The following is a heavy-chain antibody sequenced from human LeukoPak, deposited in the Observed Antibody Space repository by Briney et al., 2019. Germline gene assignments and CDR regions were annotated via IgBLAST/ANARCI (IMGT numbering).Heavy chain of an antibody. D-gene: IGHD3-22*01. CDR1: GYTFTSYY. V-gene: IGHV1-69*06. Sequence: ASVKVSCKASGYTFTSYYMHWVRQAPGQGLEWMGGIIPIFGTANYAQKFQGRVTITADKSTSTAYMELSSLRSEDTAVYYCASCYYDSSGYLPFDYWGQGTLVTVSS. J-gene: IGHJ4*02. CDR3: ASCYYDSSGYLPFDY. CDR2: IIPIFGTA.